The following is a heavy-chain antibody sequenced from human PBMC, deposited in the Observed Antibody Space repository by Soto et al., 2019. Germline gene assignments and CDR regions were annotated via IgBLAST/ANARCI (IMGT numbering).Heavy chain of an antibody. V-gene: IGHV1-69*06. D-gene: IGHD6-19*01. Sequence: SVKVSCKVSGGTFSTFGISWVRQAPGQGLEWMGGIIPIFNTAKYAQKFQGRVTITADKSTSTVHMELSSLRSEETAVYYFARQTVSSGWHYGNWFDPWGQGTLGTVPS. J-gene: IGHJ5*02. CDR1: GGTFSTFG. CDR3: ARQTVSSGWHYGNWFDP. CDR2: IIPIFNTA.